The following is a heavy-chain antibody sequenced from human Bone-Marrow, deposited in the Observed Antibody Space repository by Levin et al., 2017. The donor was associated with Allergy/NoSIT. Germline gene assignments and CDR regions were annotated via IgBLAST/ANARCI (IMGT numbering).Heavy chain of an antibody. D-gene: IGHD1-1*01. Sequence: GGSLRLSCVASGFTFINYGMTWVRQAPGKGLEWVSFISEYGETTDYADSVKGRFTISRDNSKSTLYLQMNDLRAEDTALYYCARRLPPPAPWGQGTLVTVSS. CDR2: ISEYGETT. CDR1: GFTFINYG. V-gene: IGHV3-23*01. J-gene: IGHJ5*02. CDR3: ARRLPPPAP.